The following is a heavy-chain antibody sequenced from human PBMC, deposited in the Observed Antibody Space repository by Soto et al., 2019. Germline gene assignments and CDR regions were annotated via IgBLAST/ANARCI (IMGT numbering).Heavy chain of an antibody. D-gene: IGHD7-27*01. Sequence: PGGSVRLSGATSGFILSDCAMNWVRQAPGKGLEWVSYISSSSSVIDYADSVKGRFTASRDNARNSLYLQMNSLRAEDTAVYYCARDLSWGSNWYYYMDVWGKGTTVTVSS. CDR3: ARDLSWGSNWYYYMDV. J-gene: IGHJ6*03. V-gene: IGHV3-48*01. CDR2: ISSSSSVI. CDR1: GFILSDCA.